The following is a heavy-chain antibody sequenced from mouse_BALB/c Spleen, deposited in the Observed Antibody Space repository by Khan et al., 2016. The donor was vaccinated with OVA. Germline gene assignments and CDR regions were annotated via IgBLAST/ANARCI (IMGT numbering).Heavy chain of an antibody. CDR1: GFTFSNFG. D-gene: IGHD2-1*01. CDR3: ARSGGNFNWYFDV. J-gene: IGHJ1*01. Sequence: EVELVESGGGLVQPGGSRKLSCAASGFTFSNFGMHWVRQAPKKGLEWVAYISSGSSTIYYVDTVKGRFTISRDNPKNTLFLQMTSLRSEDTAIYYCARSGGNFNWYFDVWGAGTSVTVSS. V-gene: IGHV5-17*02. CDR2: ISSGSSTI.